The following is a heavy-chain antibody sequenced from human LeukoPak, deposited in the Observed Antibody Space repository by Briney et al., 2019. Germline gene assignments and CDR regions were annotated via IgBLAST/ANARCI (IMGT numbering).Heavy chain of an antibody. D-gene: IGHD6-13*01. CDR1: GDSVSSNSAA. CDR2: TYYRSKWYN. J-gene: IGHJ6*02. CDR3: ARDADSSSYYYYYGMDV. Sequence: SQTLSLTCAISGDSVSSNSAALNWIRESPSRGLEWLVRTYYRSKWYNDYAVSVKSRITINPDTSKNQFSLQLNSVTPEDTAVYYCARDADSSSYYYYYGMDVWGQGTTVTVSS. V-gene: IGHV6-1*01.